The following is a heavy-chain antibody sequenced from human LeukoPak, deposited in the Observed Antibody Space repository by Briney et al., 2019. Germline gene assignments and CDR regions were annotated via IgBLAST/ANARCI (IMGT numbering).Heavy chain of an antibody. CDR1: GYTFTSYG. CDR3: ARDLGDYIVVVPAASEFDP. D-gene: IGHD2-2*01. CDR2: ISAYNGNT. Sequence: GASVKVSCKASGYTFTSYGISWVRQAPGQGLEWMGWISAYNGNTNYAQKLQGRVAMTTDTSTSTAYMELRSLRSDDTAVYYCARDLGDYIVVVPAASEFDPWGQGTLVTVSP. V-gene: IGHV1-18*01. J-gene: IGHJ5*02.